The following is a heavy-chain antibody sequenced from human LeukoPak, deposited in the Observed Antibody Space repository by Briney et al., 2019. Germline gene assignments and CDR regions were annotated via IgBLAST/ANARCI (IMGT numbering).Heavy chain of an antibody. J-gene: IGHJ3*02. CDR3: ASARFSMTPYAFDI. V-gene: IGHV4-59*01. D-gene: IGHD2/OR15-2a*01. Sequence: PSETLSLTCTVSGASINTYYWSWVRQPPGKALEWIGNTYYSGSTNYNPSLQSRVTISVDTSKDRFSLKLTSVTSADTAVYYCASARFSMTPYAFDIWGRGTMVTVSS. CDR1: GASINTYY. CDR2: TYYSGST.